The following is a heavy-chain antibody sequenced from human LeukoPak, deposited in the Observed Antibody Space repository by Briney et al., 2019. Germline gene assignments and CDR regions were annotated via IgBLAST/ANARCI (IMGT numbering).Heavy chain of an antibody. CDR1: GGSFSGYY. CDR3: ARGDKYSSSWYSIDYYYYGMDV. CDR2: INHSGST. V-gene: IGHV4-34*01. Sequence: SETLSLACAVYGGSFSGYYWSWIRQPPGKGLEWIGEINHSGSTNYNPSLKSRVTISVDTSKNQFSLKLSSVTAADTAVYYCARGDKYSSSWYSIDYYYYGMDVWGQGTTVTVSS. J-gene: IGHJ6*02. D-gene: IGHD6-13*01.